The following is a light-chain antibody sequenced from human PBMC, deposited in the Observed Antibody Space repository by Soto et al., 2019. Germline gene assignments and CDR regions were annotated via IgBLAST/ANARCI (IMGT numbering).Light chain of an antibody. CDR3: LLFKTSPQA. J-gene: IGKJ4*01. V-gene: IGKV1-13*02. CDR2: DSS. Sequence: AIQLTQSPSSLSASIGDRVTITCLARQGSGSALAWYQQAPGKPPKLLIFDSSTLENGVPSRFSGGGSGTEFTLTISSLQPEDFATYYCLLFKTSPQAFGGGTKVEIK. CDR1: QGSGSA.